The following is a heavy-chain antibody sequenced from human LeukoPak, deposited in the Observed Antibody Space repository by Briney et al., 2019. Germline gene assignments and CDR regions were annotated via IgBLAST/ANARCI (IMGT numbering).Heavy chain of an antibody. CDR2: ISAYNGNT. CDR3: ARAWQWLVQDY. J-gene: IGHJ4*02. V-gene: IGHV1-18*01. D-gene: IGHD6-19*01. CDR1: GYTFTSYG. Sequence: ASVKLSCKASGYTFTSYGISWVRQAPGQGLGWMGWISAYNGNTNYAQKLQGRVTMTTDTSTSTAYMELRSLRSDDTAVYHCARAWQWLVQDYWGQGPLVTVSS.